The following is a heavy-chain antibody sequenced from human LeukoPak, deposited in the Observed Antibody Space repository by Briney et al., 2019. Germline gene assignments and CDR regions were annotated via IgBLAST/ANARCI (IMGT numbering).Heavy chain of an antibody. D-gene: IGHD5-18*01. CDR1: GYSISSGYY. CDR2: IYHSGRT. J-gene: IGHJ4*02. Sequence: SETLSLTCTVSGYSISSGYYWGWIRQPPGKGLEWIGSIYHSGRTYYNPSLKSRVTISVDTSKNQFSLKLSSVTAADTAVYYCARVGYSYGFDYWGQGTLVTVSS. CDR3: ARVGYSYGFDY. V-gene: IGHV4-38-2*02.